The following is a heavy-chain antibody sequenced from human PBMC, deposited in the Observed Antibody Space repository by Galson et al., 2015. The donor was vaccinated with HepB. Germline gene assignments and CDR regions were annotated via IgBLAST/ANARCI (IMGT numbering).Heavy chain of an antibody. CDR1: GYSFTSYW. CDR3: ARPVPSYYDSMNSVDY. J-gene: IGHJ4*02. D-gene: IGHD3-22*01. V-gene: IGHV5-51*03. CDR2: IYPGDSDT. Sequence: QSGAEVKKPGESLKISCKGSGYSFTSYWIGWVRQMPGKGLEWMGIIYPGDSDTRYSPSFQGQVTISADKSISTAYLQWSSLKASDTAMYYCARPVPSYYDSMNSVDYWGQGTLVTVSS.